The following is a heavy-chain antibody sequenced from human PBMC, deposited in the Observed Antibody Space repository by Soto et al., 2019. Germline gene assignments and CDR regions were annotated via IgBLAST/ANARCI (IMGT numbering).Heavy chain of an antibody. CDR2: VNPSSGGT. Sequence: QVQLVQSGTEVRKPGASVKVSCKAPGFTGYYIHWVRQAPGQGLEWLGWVNPSSGGTNYAQKFQGRVAMTRDTFISTAYRELSRLQSDDTAVYYCAREGSADHGSYGVDVWGQGTTVTVSS. V-gene: IGHV1-2*02. D-gene: IGHD1-26*01. J-gene: IGHJ6*02. CDR3: AREGSADHGSYGVDV. CDR1: GFTGYY.